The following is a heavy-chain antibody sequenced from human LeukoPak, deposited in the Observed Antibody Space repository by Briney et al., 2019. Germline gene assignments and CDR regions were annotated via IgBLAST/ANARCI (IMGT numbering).Heavy chain of an antibody. CDR2: IIPIFGTA. CDR1: GGTFSNST. D-gene: IGHD6-19*01. Sequence: GASVKVSCKASGGTFSNSTISWVRQAPGQGLEWMGCIIPIFGTADYAQKFQGRVTITADDFTSTAYMELSSLTSEDTAVYYCARDVASRLAVGGTNLGYWGQGTLVTVSS. CDR3: ARDVASRLAVGGTNLGY. J-gene: IGHJ4*02. V-gene: IGHV1-69*13.